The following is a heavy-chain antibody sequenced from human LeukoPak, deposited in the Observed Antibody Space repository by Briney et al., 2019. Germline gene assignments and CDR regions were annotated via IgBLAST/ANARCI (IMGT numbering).Heavy chain of an antibody. CDR1: GFTFSNYA. J-gene: IGHJ4*02. CDR2: ISYDGSNK. D-gene: IGHD5-12*01. CDR3: ARDPGTRYSGYDYYFDY. Sequence: PGGSLRLSCAASGFTFSNYAMHWVRQAPGKGLEWVAVISYDGSNKYYADSVKGRFTISRDNSKNTLYLQMNSLRAEDTAVYYCARDPGTRYSGYDYYFDYWGQGTLVTVSS. V-gene: IGHV3-30*04.